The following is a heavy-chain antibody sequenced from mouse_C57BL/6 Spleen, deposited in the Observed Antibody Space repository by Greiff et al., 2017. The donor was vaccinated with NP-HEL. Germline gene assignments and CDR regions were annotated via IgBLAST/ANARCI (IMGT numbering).Heavy chain of an antibody. CDR2: ISSGGSYT. V-gene: IGHV5-6*01. J-gene: IGHJ4*01. Sequence: EVQGVESGGDLVKPGGSLKLSCAASGFTFSSYGMSWVRQTPDKRLEWVATISSGGSYTYYPDSVKGRFTISRDNAKNTLYLQMSSLKSEDTAMYYCARHWDYYGSSSFMDYWGQGTSVTVSS. D-gene: IGHD1-1*01. CDR3: ARHWDYYGSSSFMDY. CDR1: GFTFSSYG.